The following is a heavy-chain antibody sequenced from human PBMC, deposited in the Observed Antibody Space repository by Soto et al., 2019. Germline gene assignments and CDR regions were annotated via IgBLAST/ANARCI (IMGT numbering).Heavy chain of an antibody. CDR2: INPSGGST. CDR1: GYTFTSYY. D-gene: IGHD6-6*01. CDR3: ARDFPAYSSSSALTTSSFDY. J-gene: IGHJ4*02. V-gene: IGHV1-46*01. Sequence: GASVKVSCKASGYTFTSYYMHWVRQAPGQGLEWMGIINPSGGSTSYAQKFQGRVTMTRDTSTSTVHMELSSLRSEDTAVYYCARDFPAYSSSSALTTSSFDYWGQGTLVTVSS.